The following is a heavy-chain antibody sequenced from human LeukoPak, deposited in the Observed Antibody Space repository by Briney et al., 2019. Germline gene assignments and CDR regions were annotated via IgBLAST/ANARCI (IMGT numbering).Heavy chain of an antibody. J-gene: IGHJ4*02. CDR3: ATIGDRRSGELYRIDY. Sequence: GGSLRLSCAASGFTLSSYAMHWVRQAPGKGLEWVAVVSYDGSNKYYADSVKGRFTISSDNSKNTLYLQMNSLRAEDAAVCYCATIGDRRSGELYRIDYWGQGTLVTVSS. CDR2: VSYDGSNK. D-gene: IGHD1-26*01. CDR1: GFTLSSYA. V-gene: IGHV3-30-3*02.